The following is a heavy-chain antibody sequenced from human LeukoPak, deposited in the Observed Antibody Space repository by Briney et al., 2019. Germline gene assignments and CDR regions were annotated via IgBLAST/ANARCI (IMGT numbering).Heavy chain of an antibody. D-gene: IGHD6-19*01. J-gene: IGHJ4*02. CDR3: AKVGIAVAGHFDY. Sequence: GGSLRLSCAASGFTFSSYGMSWVRQAPGKGLEWVSAISGSGGGTYYADSVKGRFTISRDNSKNTLYLQMNSLRAEDTAVYYCAKVGIAVAGHFDYWGQGTLVTVSS. CDR2: ISGSGGGT. V-gene: IGHV3-23*01. CDR1: GFTFSSYG.